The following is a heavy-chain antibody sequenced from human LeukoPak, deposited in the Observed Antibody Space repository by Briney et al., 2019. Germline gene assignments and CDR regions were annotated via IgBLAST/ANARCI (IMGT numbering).Heavy chain of an antibody. Sequence: PGGSLRLSCAASGFTFSNDWMSWVRQAPGKGLEWVGLIKSKTDCGTTDYAATVKGRFTISRDDSKNTLYLQMNSLKTEDTAVYYCTTPEMGATPVDYWGQGTLVTVSS. J-gene: IGHJ4*02. V-gene: IGHV3-15*01. CDR2: IKSKTDCGTT. CDR1: GFTFSNDW. D-gene: IGHD1-26*01. CDR3: TTPEMGATPVDY.